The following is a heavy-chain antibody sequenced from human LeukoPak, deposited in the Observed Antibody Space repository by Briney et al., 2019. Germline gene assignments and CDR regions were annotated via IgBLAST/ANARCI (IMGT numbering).Heavy chain of an antibody. CDR3: AKLDSSGWYLGGGNDAFDI. J-gene: IGHJ3*02. CDR2: ISGSGGGT. D-gene: IGHD6-19*01. V-gene: IGHV3-23*01. CDR1: GFTFSSYA. Sequence: GGSLRLSCAASGFTFSSYAMSWVRQAPGKGLEWVSAISGSGGGTYYADSVKGRFTISRDNSKNTLYLQMNSLRAEDTAVYYCAKLDSSGWYLGGGNDAFDIWGQGTMVTVSS.